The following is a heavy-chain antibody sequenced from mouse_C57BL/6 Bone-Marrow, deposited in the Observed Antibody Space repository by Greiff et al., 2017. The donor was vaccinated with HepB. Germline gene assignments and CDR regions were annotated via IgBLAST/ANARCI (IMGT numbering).Heavy chain of an antibody. CDR2: IWRGGST. CDR3: AIYGNSLYAMDY. J-gene: IGHJ4*01. Sequence: VQLVESGPGLVQPSQSLSITCTVSGFSLTSYGVHWVRQSPGKGLEWLGVIWRGGSTDYNAAFMSRLSITKDNSKSQVFFKMNSLQADDTAIYYCAIYGNSLYAMDYWGQGTSVTVSS. D-gene: IGHD2-1*01. CDR1: GFSLTSYG. V-gene: IGHV2-5*01.